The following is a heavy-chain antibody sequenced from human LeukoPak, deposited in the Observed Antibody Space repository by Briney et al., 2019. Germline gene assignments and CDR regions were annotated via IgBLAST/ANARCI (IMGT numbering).Heavy chain of an antibody. D-gene: IGHD1-1*01. CDR2: IYTSGST. Sequence: SETLSLTCTVSGGPISSYFWSWIRQPAGQGLEWIGRIYTSGSTTYNHSLKSRVNMSVDTSKNQFSLKLSSVTAADTAVYYCARDQLARGSPTLKEEYYFDYWGQGTLVTVSS. CDR1: GGPISSYF. V-gene: IGHV4-4*07. CDR3: ARDQLARGSPTLKEEYYFDY. J-gene: IGHJ4*02.